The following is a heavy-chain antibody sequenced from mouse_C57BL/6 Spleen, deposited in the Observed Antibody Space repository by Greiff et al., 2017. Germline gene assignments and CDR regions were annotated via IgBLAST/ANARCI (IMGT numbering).Heavy chain of an antibody. Sequence: QVQLQQPGAELVMPGASVKLSCKASGYTFTSYWMHWVKRRPGQGLEWIGEIDPSDSYTNYNQKFKGKSTLTVDKSSSTAYMQLSSLTSEDSAVYYCARDSSGYDYFDYWGQGTTLTVSS. CDR3: ARDSSGYDYFDY. CDR1: GYTFTSYW. D-gene: IGHD3-2*02. J-gene: IGHJ2*01. CDR2: IDPSDSYT. V-gene: IGHV1-69*01.